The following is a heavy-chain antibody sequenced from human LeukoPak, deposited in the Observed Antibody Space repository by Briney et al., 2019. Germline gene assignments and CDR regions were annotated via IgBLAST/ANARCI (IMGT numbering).Heavy chain of an antibody. J-gene: IGHJ4*02. D-gene: IGHD3-10*01. Sequence: GGSLRLSCAASGFTFSSYSMNWVRQAPGKGLEWVSSISSTSTYIYYADSVKGRFTISGDNAKNSLYLQVNSLRAEDTAVYYCARGGFGELYWGQGTLVTVSS. CDR2: ISSTSTYI. CDR1: GFTFSSYS. V-gene: IGHV3-21*01. CDR3: ARGGFGELY.